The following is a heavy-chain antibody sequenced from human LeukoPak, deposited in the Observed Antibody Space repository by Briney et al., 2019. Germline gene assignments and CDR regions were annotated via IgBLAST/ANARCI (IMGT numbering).Heavy chain of an antibody. D-gene: IGHD1-1*01. V-gene: IGHV1-2*02. CDR1: GYAFTGYY. J-gene: IGHJ4*02. CDR3: ARDHDWNPQHFDY. CDR2: INPNSGGT. Sequence: ASVKVSCKASGYAFTGYYMHWVRQAPGQGPEWMGWINPNSGGTNYAQKFQGRVTMTRDTSISTAYMELSRLRSDDTAVYYCARDHDWNPQHFDYWGQGTLVTVSS.